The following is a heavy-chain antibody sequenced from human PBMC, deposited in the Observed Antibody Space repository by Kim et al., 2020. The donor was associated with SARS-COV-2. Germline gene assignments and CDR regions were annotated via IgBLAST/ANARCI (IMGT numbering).Heavy chain of an antibody. J-gene: IGHJ5*02. Sequence: KFQGRVTITADKSTSTAYMELSSLRSEDTAVYYCARGPVVVASTPNWFDPWGQGTLVTVSS. CDR3: ARGPVVVASTPNWFDP. D-gene: IGHD2-15*01. V-gene: IGHV1-69*04.